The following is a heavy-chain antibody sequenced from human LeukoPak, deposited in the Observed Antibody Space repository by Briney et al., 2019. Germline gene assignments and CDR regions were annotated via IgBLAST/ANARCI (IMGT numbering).Heavy chain of an antibody. CDR3: ARVFREASGTGTAVDY. V-gene: IGHV3-21*01. CDR1: GSTFSSYG. D-gene: IGHD3-10*01. J-gene: IGHJ4*02. CDR2: IRGSSRYI. Sequence: GGSRRLSCAASGSTFSSYGMSWVRQAHGEGLEWVSSIRGSSRYIYYGDSLKGRFTLCRDNAKNSLYLKMNRLRAEDTAVYYCARVFREASGTGTAVDYWGQGTLVTVSS.